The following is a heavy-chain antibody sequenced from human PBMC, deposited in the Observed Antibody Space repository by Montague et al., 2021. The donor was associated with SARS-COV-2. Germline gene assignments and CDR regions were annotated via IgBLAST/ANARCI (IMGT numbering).Heavy chain of an antibody. CDR3: TRGREGNYNVMDV. D-gene: IGHD1-1*01. CDR1: GDSVSSNSAT. J-gene: IGHJ6*02. V-gene: IGHV6-1*01. Sequence: CAISGDSVSSNSATWNWVRQSPSRGLEWLGRTYYRSKWYNDYAVSVRGRVTINPDTSQNQFSLQLNSVTPEDPALYCCTRGREGNYNVMDVWGQGTTVTVSS. CDR2: TYYRSKWYN.